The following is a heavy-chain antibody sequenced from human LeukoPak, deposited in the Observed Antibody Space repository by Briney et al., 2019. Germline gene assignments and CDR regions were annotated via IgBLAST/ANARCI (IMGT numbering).Heavy chain of an antibody. CDR3: SKGGGFAWLNYYYMDV. CDR1: GFTFSHYG. J-gene: IGHJ6*03. V-gene: IGHV3-23*01. CDR2: LSSSGGSK. Sequence: PGGTLRLFCAASGFTFSHYGVNWVPQAPGKGLEGVSALSSSGGSKYYADSVKGRFPISRHNSKNTLHLPMSSLRAEDTAVYYCSKGGGFAWLNYYYMDVGGKGTTVSLSS. D-gene: IGHD3-9*01.